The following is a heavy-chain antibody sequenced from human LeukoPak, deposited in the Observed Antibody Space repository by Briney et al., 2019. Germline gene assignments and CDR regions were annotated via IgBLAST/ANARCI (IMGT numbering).Heavy chain of an antibody. Sequence: PSETLSLTCTVSGGSISSYYWSWIRQPPGKGLEWIGYIYYSGSTNYNPSLKSRVTISVDTSKNQFSLKLSSVTAADTAVYYCASDHYYDDYWGQGTLVTVSS. CDR3: ASDHYYDDY. J-gene: IGHJ4*02. CDR2: IYYSGST. CDR1: GGSISSYY. D-gene: IGHD3-22*01. V-gene: IGHV4-59*08.